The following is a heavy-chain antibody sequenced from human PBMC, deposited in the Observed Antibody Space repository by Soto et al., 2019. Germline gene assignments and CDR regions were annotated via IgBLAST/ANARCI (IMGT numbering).Heavy chain of an antibody. Sequence: EVQLLESGGGLVQPGGSLKISCAVSGFTFSSYAMSWVRQAPGKGLEWVSGISGTGRVTNYAESVKGRFTISRDNPKNTLYLEMKSLRAEDTAVYSCAKDVHYDIVTGIEYFDHWGQGTLVTVSS. J-gene: IGHJ1*01. CDR1: GFTFSSYA. D-gene: IGHD3-9*01. V-gene: IGHV3-23*01. CDR2: ISGTGRVT. CDR3: AKDVHYDIVTGIEYFDH.